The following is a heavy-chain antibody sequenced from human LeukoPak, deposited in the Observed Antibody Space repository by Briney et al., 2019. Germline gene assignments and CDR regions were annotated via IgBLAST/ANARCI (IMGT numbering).Heavy chain of an antibody. D-gene: IGHD4-23*01. Sequence: GESLKISCKGSGYSFTSNWIGWVRQMPGKGLEWMGIIYPGDSDTRYSPSFQGQVTISADKSISTAYLQWSSLKASDTAMYYCARLTVVNSKGDWFDPWGQGTLVTVSS. CDR2: IYPGDSDT. V-gene: IGHV5-51*01. J-gene: IGHJ5*02. CDR1: GYSFTSNW. CDR3: ARLTVVNSKGDWFDP.